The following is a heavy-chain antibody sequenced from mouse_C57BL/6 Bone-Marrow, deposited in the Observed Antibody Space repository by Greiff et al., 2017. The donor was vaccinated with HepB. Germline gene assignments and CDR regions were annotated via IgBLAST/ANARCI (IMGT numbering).Heavy chain of an antibody. Sequence: VQLQQPGAELVMPGASVKLSCKASGYTFTSYWMHWVKQRPGQGLEWIGEIDPSDSYTNYNQKFKGKSTLTVDKSSSTAYMQLSSLTSEDSAVYYCARGGGSSRDYAMDYGGQGTSVTVSS. CDR2: IDPSDSYT. CDR1: GYTFTSYW. CDR3: ARGGGSSRDYAMDY. V-gene: IGHV1-69*01. D-gene: IGHD1-1*01. J-gene: IGHJ4*01.